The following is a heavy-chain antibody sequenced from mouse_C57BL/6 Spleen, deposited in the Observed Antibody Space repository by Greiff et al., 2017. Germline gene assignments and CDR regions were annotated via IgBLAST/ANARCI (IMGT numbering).Heavy chain of an antibody. Sequence: VQLQQSGAELAKPGASVKLSCKASGYTFTSYWMHWVKQRPGQGLEWIGYINPSSGYTKYNQKFQDKATMTADKYSRTAYMQLSSLTYVDSAVYCCARESSYWYFDVWGTGTTVTVSS. J-gene: IGHJ1*03. CDR2: INPSSGYT. CDR3: ARESSYWYFDV. D-gene: IGHD1-1*01. CDR1: GYTFTSYW. V-gene: IGHV1-7*01.